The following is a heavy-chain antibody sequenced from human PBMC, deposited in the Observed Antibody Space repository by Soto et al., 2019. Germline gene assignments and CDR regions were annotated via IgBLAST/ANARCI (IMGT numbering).Heavy chain of an antibody. V-gene: IGHV4-30-4*01. CDR3: AREEGLYYYDDTGYYFDY. Sequence: SETLSLTCTVSGGSISSGDYYWSWIRQPPGKGLEWIGYIYHNGNAYYNPSLQSRVTPSVDTSKNQFSLEVTSVTAADTAVYYCAREEGLYYYDDTGYYFDYWGQGTLVTVSS. J-gene: IGHJ4*02. D-gene: IGHD3-22*01. CDR1: GGSISSGDYY. CDR2: IYHNGNA.